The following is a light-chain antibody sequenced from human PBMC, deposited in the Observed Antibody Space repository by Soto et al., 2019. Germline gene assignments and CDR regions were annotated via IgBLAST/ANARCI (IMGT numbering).Light chain of an antibody. CDR2: DVT. V-gene: IGLV2-14*01. CDR1: SSDVGGYIY. Sequence: QSVLTQPASVSGSPGQSITISCTGTSSDVGGYIYVSWYQQHPGKAPKLMIYDVTSRPSGVSYRFSGSKSGNTASLTISGLQAEDEADYYCSSYTTSSLSAYVFATGTKVTVL. CDR3: SSYTTSSLSAYV. J-gene: IGLJ1*01.